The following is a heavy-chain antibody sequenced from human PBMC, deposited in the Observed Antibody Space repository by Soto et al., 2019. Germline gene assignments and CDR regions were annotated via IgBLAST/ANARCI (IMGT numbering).Heavy chain of an antibody. J-gene: IGHJ4*02. Sequence: GASVKVSCKASGYTFTSYAMHWVRQAPGQRLEWMGWINAGNGNTKYSQKFQGRVTISRDNAENSLFLQMNSLSVEDTALYYCARVHKGAAVAGTPNYWGQGTQVTVSS. D-gene: IGHD6-19*01. CDR1: GYTFTSYA. CDR2: INAGNGNT. V-gene: IGHV1-3*01. CDR3: ARVHKGAAVAGTPNY.